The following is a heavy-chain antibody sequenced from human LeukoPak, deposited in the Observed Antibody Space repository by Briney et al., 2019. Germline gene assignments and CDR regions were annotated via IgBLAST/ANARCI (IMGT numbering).Heavy chain of an antibody. V-gene: IGHV3-23*01. CDR3: AKDSPSAPVTSV. J-gene: IGHJ4*02. D-gene: IGHD4-17*01. CDR1: GFTFSSYA. Sequence: GGSLRLSCAASGFTFSSYAMSWVRQAPGKGLEWVSDISGSGGSTFYADSVKGRFTISRDNSKNTLYLQMNSLRVEDTAVFYCAKDSPSAPVTSVWGQGTLVTVSS. CDR2: ISGSGGST.